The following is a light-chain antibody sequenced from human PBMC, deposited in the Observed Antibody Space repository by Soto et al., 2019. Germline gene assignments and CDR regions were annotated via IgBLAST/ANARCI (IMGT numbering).Light chain of an antibody. CDR3: QQRCNWPPT. Sequence: EIVLTQSPANLSVSPGARATLSCGASQSVSNNLAWYHQKPGQAPRLLIYDASNLATGIPARFSGSGSGTDFTLTISSLEPEDFAVYYCQQRCNWPPTFGGGTKVDIK. CDR1: QSVSNN. J-gene: IGKJ4*01. CDR2: DAS. V-gene: IGKV3-11*01.